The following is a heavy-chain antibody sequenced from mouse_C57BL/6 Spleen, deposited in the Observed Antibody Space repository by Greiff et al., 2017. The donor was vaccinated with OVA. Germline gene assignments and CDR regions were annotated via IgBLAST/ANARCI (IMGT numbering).Heavy chain of an antibody. CDR2: IDPSDSYT. CDR3: ERSEITTVVGY. V-gene: IGHV1-50*01. J-gene: IGHJ2*01. CDR1: GYTFTSYW. Sequence: QVQLQQPGAELVKPGASVKLSCKASGYTFTSYWMQWVKQRPGQGLEWIGEIDPSDSYTNYNQKFKGKATLTVDTSSSTAYMQLSSLTAEDSAVYYGERSEITTVVGYWGQGTTRTVSS. D-gene: IGHD1-1*01.